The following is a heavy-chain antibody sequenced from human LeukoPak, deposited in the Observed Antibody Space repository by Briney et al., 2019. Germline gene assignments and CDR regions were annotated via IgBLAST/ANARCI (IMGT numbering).Heavy chain of an antibody. Sequence: GGSLRLSRAASGFTLDYILMSWVGQAPGKGLEWVGWIKSKTDGEPTDYATPVKGRFTLSRDDSNKTVCLQMNFLKIEDTAVYYCTRVSMYDTGCFDCSGQGTLVTVYS. CDR2: IKSKTDGEPT. J-gene: IGHJ4*02. D-gene: IGHD2-8*01. CDR1: GFTLDYIL. V-gene: IGHV3-15*01. CDR3: TRVSMYDTGCFDC.